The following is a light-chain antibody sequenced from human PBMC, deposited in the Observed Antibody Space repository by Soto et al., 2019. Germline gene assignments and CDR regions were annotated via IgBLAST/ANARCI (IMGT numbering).Light chain of an antibody. V-gene: IGKV1-5*03. J-gene: IGKJ4*01. CDR3: QQYKSYPLT. CDR2: RAS. Sequence: DIQMTQSPCTLSASVGDRVTITCRTSESFSSWLAWYQQKPGKAPKLLIYRASSLESGVPSRFSGSGSGTEFTLTISSLQPDDFATYYCQQYKSYPLTFGGGTKVEIK. CDR1: ESFSSW.